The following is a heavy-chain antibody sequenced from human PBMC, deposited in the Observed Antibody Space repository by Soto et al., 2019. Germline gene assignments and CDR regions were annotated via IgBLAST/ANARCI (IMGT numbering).Heavy chain of an antibody. CDR3: ARIYGDYKYFDY. D-gene: IGHD4-17*01. CDR1: GFTFSSYA. J-gene: IGHJ4*02. CDR2: ISDNGSNK. Sequence: GGSLRLSCAAPGFTFSSYAMSWVRQAPGKGLEWVAVISDNGSNKYYADSVKGRFTISRDNSKNTLYLQMNSLRAEDTAVYYCARIYGDYKYFDYWGQGTLVTVSS. V-gene: IGHV3-33*08.